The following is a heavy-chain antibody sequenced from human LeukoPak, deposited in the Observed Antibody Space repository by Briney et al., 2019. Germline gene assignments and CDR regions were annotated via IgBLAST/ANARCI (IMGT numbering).Heavy chain of an antibody. CDR1: GFTFSDYA. V-gene: IGHV3-21*01. CDR2: IASNNDYR. J-gene: IGHJ3*02. D-gene: IGHD6-13*01. CDR3: ARKSSLVGIDAFVI. Sequence: SGGSLRLSCTGSGFTFSDYAMAWVRQAPGKGLEWVSSIASNNDYRYYADSLRGRFTISRDNAKNSLYLQMNSLRPDDTAFYYCARKSSLVGIDAFVIWGQGTMVTVSS.